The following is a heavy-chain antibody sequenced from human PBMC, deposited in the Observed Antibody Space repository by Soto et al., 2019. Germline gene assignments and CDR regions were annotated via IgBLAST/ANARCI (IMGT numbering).Heavy chain of an antibody. D-gene: IGHD4-17*01. V-gene: IGHV5-51*01. CDR1: GYSFTSYW. CDR2: IYPGDSDT. CDR3: AREAYGDGKRGGRGAFDI. Sequence: GESLKISCKGSGYSFTSYWIGWVRQMPGKGLEWMGIIYPGDSDTRYSPSFQGQVSISADKSISNAYLQWSSLKASDTAMYYCAREAYGDGKRGGRGAFDIWGQGTMVTVSS. J-gene: IGHJ3*02.